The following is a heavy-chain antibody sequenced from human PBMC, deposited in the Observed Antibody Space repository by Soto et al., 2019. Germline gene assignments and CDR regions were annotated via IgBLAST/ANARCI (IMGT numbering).Heavy chain of an antibody. Sequence: QLVESGGGVVQPGRSLRLSCAASGFTINSDGMHWVRQSPGKGLEWVAVISYDGTNKDYVDSVKGRFTISRDISKNTVYLQMNSLRPEDTAVYYGAIFIVIQPEATFPWGQGTLVTVSS. CDR1: GFTINSDG. J-gene: IGHJ5*01. CDR2: ISYDGTNK. CDR3: AIFIVIQPEATFP. V-gene: IGHV3-30*03. D-gene: IGHD5-18*01.